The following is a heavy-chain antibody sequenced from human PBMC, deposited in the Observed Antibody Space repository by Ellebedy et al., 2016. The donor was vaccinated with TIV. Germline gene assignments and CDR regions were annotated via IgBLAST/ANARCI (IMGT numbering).Heavy chain of an antibody. CDR3: TKRGVGWAAFDI. J-gene: IGHJ3*02. D-gene: IGHD6-19*01. Sequence: PGGSLRLSCAASGFAVSSNYMTWVRQAPGKGLEWVSAISGSGDTTYYADSVKGRFTISRDNSQDTVHLQMNSLRAEDTAVYYCTKRGVGWAAFDIWGPGTMVTVSS. V-gene: IGHV3-23*01. CDR1: GFAVSSNY. CDR2: ISGSGDTT.